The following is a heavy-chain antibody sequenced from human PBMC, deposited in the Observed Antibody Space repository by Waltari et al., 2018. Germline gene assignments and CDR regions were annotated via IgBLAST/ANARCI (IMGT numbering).Heavy chain of an antibody. CDR1: GGSISSYY. D-gene: IGHD3-9*01. J-gene: IGHJ4*02. V-gene: IGHV4-59*01. Sequence: QVQLQESGPGLVKPSETLSLTCPVSGGSISSYYWSWIRQPPGKGLEWIGYIDYSGRTNYNPSLKSRVTISVDTSKNQFSLKLSSVTAADTAVYYCASAYYDILDWGQGTLVTVSS. CDR3: ASAYYDILD. CDR2: IDYSGRT.